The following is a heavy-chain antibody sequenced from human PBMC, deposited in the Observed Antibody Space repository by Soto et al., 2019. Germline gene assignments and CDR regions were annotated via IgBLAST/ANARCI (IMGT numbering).Heavy chain of an antibody. CDR2: INPNSGGT. CDR1: GYTFTGYY. J-gene: IGHJ5*02. CDR3: AREGSLGWFGP. D-gene: IGHD1-26*01. Sequence: QVQLVQSGAEVKKPGASVKVSCKASGYTFTGYYMHWVRQAPGQGLEWMGWINPNSGGTNYAQKIQGRVTIARDTSMRTAYMELSRLRSDDRAVYYWAREGSLGWFGPWGQGTLVTVSS. V-gene: IGHV1-2*02.